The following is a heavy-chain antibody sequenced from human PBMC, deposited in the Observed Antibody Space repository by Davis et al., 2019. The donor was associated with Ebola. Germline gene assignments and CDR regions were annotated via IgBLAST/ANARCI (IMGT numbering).Heavy chain of an antibody. CDR3: ARGGYCTGGVCYYFDY. Sequence: ASVKVSCKASGYTFTGYYMHWVRQAPGQGLEWMGWINPNSGGTNYAQKFQGWVPMTRDTSISTAYMELSRLRSDDTAVYYCARGGYCTGGVCYYFDYWGQGTLVTVSS. J-gene: IGHJ4*02. CDR2: INPNSGGT. V-gene: IGHV1-2*04. CDR1: GYTFTGYY. D-gene: IGHD2-8*02.